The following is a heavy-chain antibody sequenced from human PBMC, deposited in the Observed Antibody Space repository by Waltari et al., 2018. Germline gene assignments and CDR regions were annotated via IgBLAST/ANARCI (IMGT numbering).Heavy chain of an antibody. CDR3: ARDLRFLEWLSYNWFDP. CDR1: GGSFSGYY. V-gene: IGHV4-34*01. Sequence: QVQLQQWGAGLLKPSETLSLTCAVYGGSFSGYYWRWIRQPPGKGLEWIGEINHSGSTNYNPSLKSRVTISVDTSKNQFSLKLSSVTAADTAVYYCARDLRFLEWLSYNWFDPWGQGTLVTVSS. D-gene: IGHD3-3*01. CDR2: INHSGST. J-gene: IGHJ5*02.